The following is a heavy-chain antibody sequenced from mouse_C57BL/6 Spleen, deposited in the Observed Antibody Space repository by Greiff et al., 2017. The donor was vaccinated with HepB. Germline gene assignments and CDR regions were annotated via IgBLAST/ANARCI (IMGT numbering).Heavy chain of an antibody. CDR1: GYTFTDYY. Sequence: EVQLQQSGPELVKPGASVKISCKASGYTFTDYYMNWVKQSHGKSLEWIGDINPNNGGTSYNQKFKGKATLTVDKSSSTAYMELRSLTSEDSAVYYCARRGVTGFFANWGQGTLVTVSA. J-gene: IGHJ3*01. D-gene: IGHD2-5*01. CDR3: ARRGVTGFFAN. V-gene: IGHV1-26*01. CDR2: INPNNGGT.